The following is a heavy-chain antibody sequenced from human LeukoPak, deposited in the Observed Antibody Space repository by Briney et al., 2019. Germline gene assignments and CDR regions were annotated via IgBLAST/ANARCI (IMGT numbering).Heavy chain of an antibody. D-gene: IGHD3-10*01. J-gene: IGHJ5*02. CDR1: GFTFSHAW. CDR2: IKSKADGGTT. CDR3: TIQRGYGSGTLDP. Sequence: RSGGPLRLSCAASGFTFSHAWMTWVRQAPGKGLEWVGRIKSKADGGTTDYAAPVKGRFTISRDDSENTLYLQMNSLKTEDTAVYYCTIQRGYGSGTLDPWGQGTLVAVSS. V-gene: IGHV3-15*01.